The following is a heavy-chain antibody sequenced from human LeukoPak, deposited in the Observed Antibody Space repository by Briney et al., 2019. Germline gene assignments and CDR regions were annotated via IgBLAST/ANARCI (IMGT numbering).Heavy chain of an antibody. Sequence: ASVKVSCKAPGYTFTGYYMHWVRQAPGQGLEWMGWINPNSGGTNCAQKFQDRVTMTRDTSISTAYTELSRLRSDDTAVYYCARNIRDGYNTGWFDPWGQGTLVTVSS. CDR2: INPNSGGT. V-gene: IGHV1-2*02. J-gene: IGHJ5*02. CDR1: GYTFTGYY. D-gene: IGHD5-24*01. CDR3: ARNIRDGYNTGWFDP.